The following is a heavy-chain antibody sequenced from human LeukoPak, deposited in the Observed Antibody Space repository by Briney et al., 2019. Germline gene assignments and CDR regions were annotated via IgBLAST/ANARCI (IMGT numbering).Heavy chain of an antibody. V-gene: IGHV3-23*01. J-gene: IGHJ4*02. Sequence: GGSLRLSCAASGFTFSSYAMSWVRQAPGKGLEWVSVISGSGGSTYYADSVKGRFTISRDNSKNTLYLQMNSLRADDTAVYYCAKLLSGWYRFPYFDYWGQGTLVTVSS. CDR2: ISGSGGST. D-gene: IGHD6-19*01. CDR3: AKLLSGWYRFPYFDY. CDR1: GFTFSSYA.